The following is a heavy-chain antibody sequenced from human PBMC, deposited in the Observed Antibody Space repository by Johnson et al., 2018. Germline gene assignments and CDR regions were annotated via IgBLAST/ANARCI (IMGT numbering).Heavy chain of an antibody. CDR3: ARGWPIVKGYYGMDV. CDR1: GFTFSSYD. V-gene: IGHV3-13*01. Sequence: VQLVESGGGLVQXGGSXRLXCAASGFTFSSYDMHWVRQATGKGLEWVSAIGPAGDTYYPGSEKGRFTISRENAKHSLYLQMNGLRAGDTAVYYCARGWPIVKGYYGMDVWGQGTTVTVSS. J-gene: IGHJ6*02. D-gene: IGHD2/OR15-2a*01. CDR2: IGPAGDT.